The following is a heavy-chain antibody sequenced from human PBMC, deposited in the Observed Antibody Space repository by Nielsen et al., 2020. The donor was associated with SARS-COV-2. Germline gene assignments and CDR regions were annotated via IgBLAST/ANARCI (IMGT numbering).Heavy chain of an antibody. V-gene: IGHV4-59*12. Sequence: WIRQPPGKGLEWIGYIYYSGSTNYNPSLKSRVTISVDTSKNQFPLKLSSVTAADTAVYYCARTLGRQALPLWFGESHTDYWGQGTLVTVSS. CDR3: ARTLGRQALPLWFGESHTDY. CDR2: IYYSGST. D-gene: IGHD3-10*01. J-gene: IGHJ4*02.